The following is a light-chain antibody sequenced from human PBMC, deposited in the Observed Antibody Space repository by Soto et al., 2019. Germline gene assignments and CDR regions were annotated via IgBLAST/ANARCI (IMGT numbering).Light chain of an antibody. CDR2: AAS. CDR1: RAFGAY. Sequence: DIQMTQSPSSLSASVGDRVTINCRAIRAFGAYLLWYQQTQGKAPKLLIYAASNWLSGVPSRFSGSGAGTNFTLTISSLQPEDVGTYYCQQSYKTPHTFGQGTKLETK. V-gene: IGKV1-39*01. CDR3: QQSYKTPHT. J-gene: IGKJ2*01.